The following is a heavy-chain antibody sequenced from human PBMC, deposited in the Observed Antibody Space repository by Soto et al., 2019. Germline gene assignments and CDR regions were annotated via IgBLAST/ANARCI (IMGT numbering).Heavy chain of an antibody. V-gene: IGHV6-1*01. Sequence: SQTLSLTCAITGDSVSSNSAGWSWVRQSPSRGLEWLGRTYYRSKWYYEYAVSVRGRITINPDTSKNQYSLQLNSVTPEDTAVYFCARGEQYSGRIFDYWGEGTLVTVSS. CDR1: GDSVSSNSAG. CDR3: ARGEQYSGRIFDY. J-gene: IGHJ4*01. CDR2: TYYRSKWYY. D-gene: IGHD1-26*01.